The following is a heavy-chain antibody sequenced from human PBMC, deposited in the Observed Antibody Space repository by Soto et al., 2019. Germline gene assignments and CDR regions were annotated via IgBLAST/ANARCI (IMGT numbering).Heavy chain of an antibody. Sequence: EVQLLESGGDLVEPGGSLRLSCVGSGFTFSSYPMNWVRQAPGQGLEWVSAISGTSDMTYYANYVTGRFTISRDNSKNTLYLQVSSLRVEDTAIYYCAKYRWGATTVTSINWGRGTLVTVSS. CDR3: AKYRWGATTVTSIN. V-gene: IGHV3-23*01. D-gene: IGHD4-4*01. CDR1: GFTFSSYP. CDR2: ISGTSDMT. J-gene: IGHJ1*01.